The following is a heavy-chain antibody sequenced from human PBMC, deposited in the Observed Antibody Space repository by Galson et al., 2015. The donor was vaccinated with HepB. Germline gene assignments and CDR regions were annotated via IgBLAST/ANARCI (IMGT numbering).Heavy chain of an antibody. Sequence: LRPSCATSGFTFSHYSIHWLRQTPGRGPEWLTLISSDGVKISYAVSVRRRCTVSRDNSTGTLFLHMRSLRVEDTAVYFCAGDLGKFFAVYELGPFDPWGQGSPVTVSS. CDR1: GFTFSHYS. V-gene: IGHV3-30*03. J-gene: IGHJ5*02. CDR3: AGDLGKFFAVYELGPFDP. D-gene: IGHD7-27*01. CDR2: ISSDGVKI.